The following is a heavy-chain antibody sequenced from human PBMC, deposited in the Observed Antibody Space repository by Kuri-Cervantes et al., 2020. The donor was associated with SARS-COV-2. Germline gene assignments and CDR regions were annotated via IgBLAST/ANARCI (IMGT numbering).Heavy chain of an antibody. Sequence: ASVKVSCKASGYTFTSYGTSWVRQAPGQGLEWMGWISAYNGNTNYAQKLQGRVTMTTDTSTSTAYMELRSLRSDDTAVYYCARDAGQWLGDNWFDPWGQGTLVTVSS. CDR1: GYTFTSYG. J-gene: IGHJ5*02. CDR2: ISAYNGNT. CDR3: ARDAGQWLGDNWFDP. D-gene: IGHD6-19*01. V-gene: IGHV1-18*01.